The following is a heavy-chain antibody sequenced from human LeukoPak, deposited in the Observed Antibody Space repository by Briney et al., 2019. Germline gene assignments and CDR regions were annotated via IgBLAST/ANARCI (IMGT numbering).Heavy chain of an antibody. Sequence: PGGSLRLSCVASGFTFSSYWMSWVRQAPGKGLEWVANIKQDGSEKYYVDSVKGRFTISRDNANNSLYLQMNSLRAEDTAVYYCARQWIRLRPLDYWGQGTLVTVSS. CDR2: IKQDGSEK. CDR3: ARQWIRLRPLDY. CDR1: GFTFSSYW. D-gene: IGHD4-17*01. J-gene: IGHJ4*02. V-gene: IGHV3-7*03.